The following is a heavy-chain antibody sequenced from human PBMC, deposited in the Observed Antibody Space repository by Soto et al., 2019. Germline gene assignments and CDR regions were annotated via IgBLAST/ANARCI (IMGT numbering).Heavy chain of an antibody. D-gene: IGHD2-21*02. CDR1: GYTFTSYG. CDR3: ARDQRVSLTAIRAFDL. Sequence: QVQLVQSGAEEKKPGASVKVFCKASGYTFTSYGFSWVRQGPGQGLEWMGWISPYNGDTAYAQNLQGRVTMTTDTSTSTAYMELRSLRSDDTAVYYCARDQRVSLTAIRAFDLWGRGTLVTVSS. V-gene: IGHV1-18*01. J-gene: IGHJ2*01. CDR2: ISPYNGDT.